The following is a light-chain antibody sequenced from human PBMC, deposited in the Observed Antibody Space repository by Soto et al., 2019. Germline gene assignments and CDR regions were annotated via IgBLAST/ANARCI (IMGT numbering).Light chain of an antibody. V-gene: IGKV1-39*01. J-gene: IGKJ4*01. CDR2: VAS. CDR1: QSISSW. Sequence: DIQMTQSPSTLSASVGDRVTITCQASQSISSWLAWYQQKPGKAPNVLINVASTLRSGVPSRFSGSGSGTDFNLTINSLQPEDFATYVCQQSFTTPLTFGGGTKVDIK. CDR3: QQSFTTPLT.